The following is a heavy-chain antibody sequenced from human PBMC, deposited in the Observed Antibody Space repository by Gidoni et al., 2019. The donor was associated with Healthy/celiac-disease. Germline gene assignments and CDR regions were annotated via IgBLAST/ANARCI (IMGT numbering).Heavy chain of an antibody. D-gene: IGHD6-6*01. CDR3: AKDAVEYSNLPVSTNWFDP. CDR1: GVTFSSYA. V-gene: IGHV3-23*01. Sequence: EVQLLESGGGLVQPGGSLRLSCAACGVTFSSYAMSWVRQAPGKGLEWVSAISGSGGGTYDEDSVKCQCTISRDNSKNTLYLQMNSLRAEDTAVYYCAKDAVEYSNLPVSTNWFDPWGQGTLVTVSS. J-gene: IGHJ5*02. CDR2: ISGSGGGT.